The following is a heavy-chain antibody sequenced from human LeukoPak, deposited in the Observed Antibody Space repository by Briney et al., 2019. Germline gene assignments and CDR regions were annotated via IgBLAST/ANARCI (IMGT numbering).Heavy chain of an antibody. CDR1: GFTVSSNY. V-gene: IGHV3-66*02. D-gene: IGHD2-21*02. CDR2: IYSDGST. J-gene: IGHJ4*02. Sequence: GGSLRLSCAASGFTVSSNYMSWVRQAPGKGLEWVSLIYSDGSTFYADSVKGRFAISRDNSKNMLYLQMNSLRTEDTAVYYCARPHIVVVTATRWGLDYWGQGVLVTVSS. CDR3: ARPHIVVVTATRWGLDY.